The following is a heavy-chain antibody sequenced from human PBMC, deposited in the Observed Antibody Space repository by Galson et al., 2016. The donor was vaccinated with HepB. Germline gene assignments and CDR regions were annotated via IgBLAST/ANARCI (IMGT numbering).Heavy chain of an antibody. D-gene: IGHD4-23*01. Sequence: SETLSLTCTVSGGSINDYYWSWIRQPPGKGLQWIGYMYYSGSTNYNPSLKSRVTISGDTSKNHFSLKLSSVTAADTAVYYCARGKRAFEIWGQGTMVAVSS. CDR3: ARGKRAFEI. V-gene: IGHV4-59*01. CDR1: GGSINDYY. CDR2: MYYSGST. J-gene: IGHJ3*02.